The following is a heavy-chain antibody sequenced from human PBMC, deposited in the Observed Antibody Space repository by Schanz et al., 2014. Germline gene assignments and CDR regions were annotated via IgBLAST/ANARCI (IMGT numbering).Heavy chain of an antibody. CDR1: GYTFSTYD. J-gene: IGHJ6*02. CDR2: MTPKSGNT. D-gene: IGHD2-2*01. Sequence: QVQLVQSGAEVKMPGASVKVSCKASGYTFSTYDINWVRQATGQGLKWLGWMTPKSGNTGYAQNFQGRVTMTRNTSISTAYMQLSSLTYEDTAVYYCARGGSSASMYGFDIWGQGTTVTVSS. V-gene: IGHV1-8*01. CDR3: ARGGSSASMYGFDI.